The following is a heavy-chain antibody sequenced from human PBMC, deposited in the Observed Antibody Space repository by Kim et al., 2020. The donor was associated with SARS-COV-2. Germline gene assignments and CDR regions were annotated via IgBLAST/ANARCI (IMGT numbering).Heavy chain of an antibody. V-gene: IGHV4-34*01. Sequence: SETLSLTCAVYGGSFRGYYWSWIRQPPGKGLEWIGEINHSGSTNYNPSLKSRVTISVDTSKNLFSLKLSSVTAADTAVYYCARDAGSIAARPNAFNFWGQGTMVTVSS. CDR3: ARDAGSIAARPNAFNF. J-gene: IGHJ3*01. CDR1: GGSFRGYY. D-gene: IGHD6-6*01. CDR2: INHSGST.